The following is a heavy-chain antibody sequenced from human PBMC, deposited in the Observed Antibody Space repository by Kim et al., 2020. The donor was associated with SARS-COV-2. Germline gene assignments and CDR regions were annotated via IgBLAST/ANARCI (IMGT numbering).Heavy chain of an antibody. D-gene: IGHD2-2*01. CDR2: IYHSGRT. J-gene: IGHJ6*02. CDR3: ARRPFSSNGGGMDV. Sequence: SETLSLTCTVSGGSISSGSYYWGWIRQPPGKGLEWIGNIYHSGRTYYHPSLNSRVTISVDTSTNQLSLKLSSVTAADTAVYYCARRPFSSNGGGMDVWGQGTTVTVSS. CDR1: GGSISSGSYY. V-gene: IGHV4-39*01.